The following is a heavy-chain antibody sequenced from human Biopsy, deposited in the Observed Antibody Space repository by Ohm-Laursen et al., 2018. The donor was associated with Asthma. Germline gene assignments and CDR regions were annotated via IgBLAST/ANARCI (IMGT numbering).Heavy chain of an antibody. D-gene: IGHD3-9*01. J-gene: IGHJ3*02. CDR2: INASNGNT. V-gene: IGHV1-3*01. CDR1: GYTFINYA. CDR3: ARTYYDFLTGQVNDALAM. Sequence: ASVKVSCKASGYTFINYAIHWVRQAPGQRLEWMGWINASNGNTKYSEKFQGRVTITRDTSASTAYMDLSSLRSEDTAVYYCARTYYDFLTGQVNDALAMWGQGTVVTVSS.